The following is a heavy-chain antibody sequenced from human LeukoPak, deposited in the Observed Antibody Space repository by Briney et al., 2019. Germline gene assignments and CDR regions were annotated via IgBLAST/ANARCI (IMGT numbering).Heavy chain of an antibody. J-gene: IGHJ3*02. D-gene: IGHD1-14*01. CDR2: ISWNSGSI. V-gene: IGHV3-9*03. Sequence: PGGSLRLSCAASGFTFDDYAMHWVRQAQGKGLEWVSGISWNSGSIGYADSVKGRFTISRDNAKNSLYLQMNSLRAEDMALYYCAKDLFPGSTARNDAFDIWGQGTMVTVSS. CDR3: AKDLFPGSTARNDAFDI. CDR1: GFTFDDYA.